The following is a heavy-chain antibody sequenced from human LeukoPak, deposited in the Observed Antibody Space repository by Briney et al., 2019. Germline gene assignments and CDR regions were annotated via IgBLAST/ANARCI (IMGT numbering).Heavy chain of an antibody. CDR3: ARVKPRRNYPYYYYMDV. D-gene: IGHD4-11*01. CDR1: GGSISSYY. J-gene: IGHJ6*03. V-gene: IGHV4-59*01. Sequence: SETLSLTCTVSGGSISSYYWSWIRQPPGKGLEWIGYIYYSGSTNYNPSLKSRVTISVDTSKNQCSLKLSSVTAADTAVYYCARVKPRRNYPYYYYMDVWGKGTTVTVSS. CDR2: IYYSGST.